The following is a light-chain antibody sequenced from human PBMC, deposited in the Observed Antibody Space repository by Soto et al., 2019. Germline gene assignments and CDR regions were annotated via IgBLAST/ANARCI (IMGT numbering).Light chain of an antibody. CDR3: QQYGSSPTWT. CDR2: VSS. Sequence: ERVLTQAPDALSLSPGERATLSCRASQSVSSSYLAWYQQKPGQAPRLLIYVSSSRATGIPDRFSGSGSGTDFTLTISRLEPEDFAVYYCQQYGSSPTWTFGQGTKVDIK. CDR1: QSVSSSY. V-gene: IGKV3-20*01. J-gene: IGKJ1*01.